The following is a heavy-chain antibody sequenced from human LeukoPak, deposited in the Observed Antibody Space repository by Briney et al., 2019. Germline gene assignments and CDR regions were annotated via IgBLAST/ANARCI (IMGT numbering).Heavy chain of an antibody. CDR3: AKDRGYYVDTGTINF. J-gene: IGHJ4*02. Sequence: GGSLRLSCAASGLSFGAHAMHWVRQAPGMGLEWDSGVGGGGQRTHYADSVKGRFTISRDNSKNTLYLQMNSLRAEDTAVYYCAKDRGYYVDTGTINFWGQGTLVTVSS. CDR1: GLSFGAHA. V-gene: IGHV3-23*01. D-gene: IGHD2-15*01. CDR2: VGGGGQRT.